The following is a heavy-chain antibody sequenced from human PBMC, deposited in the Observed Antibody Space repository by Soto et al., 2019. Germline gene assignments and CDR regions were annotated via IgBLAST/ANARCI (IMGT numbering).Heavy chain of an antibody. J-gene: IGHJ4*02. V-gene: IGHV4-59*01. Sequence: SSETLSLTCTVSGGSISSKYWNWIRQSPGKGLEWIGYIYHTGSTSYNPSLKSRVTMSVHTSKNQISLKSSSVTAADTAVYYFLRDRGMAAHHEGFDYWGQGTLVTVSS. CDR2: IYHTGST. CDR1: GGSISSKY. D-gene: IGHD6-6*01. CDR3: LRDRGMAAHHEGFDY.